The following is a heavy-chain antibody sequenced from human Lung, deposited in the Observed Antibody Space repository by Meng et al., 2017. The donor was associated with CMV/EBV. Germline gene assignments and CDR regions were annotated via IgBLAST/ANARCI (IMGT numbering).Heavy chain of an antibody. J-gene: IGHJ4*02. V-gene: IGHV3-21*01. CDR2: ISSSSSSI. Sequence: GGSLRLSCAASGFILSRHSMNWVRQAPGKGLEWVSSISSSSSSIYYADSVKGRFTVSRDNAKNSLYLQMDSLRVDDTAVYYCSRKPRYSSGCYYYWGQGTLVTVSS. D-gene: IGHD6-19*01. CDR3: SRKPRYSSGCYYY. CDR1: GFILSRHS.